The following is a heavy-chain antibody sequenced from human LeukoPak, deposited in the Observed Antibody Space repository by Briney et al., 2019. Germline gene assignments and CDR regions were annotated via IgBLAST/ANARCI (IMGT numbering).Heavy chain of an antibody. J-gene: IGHJ6*02. CDR3: ARDELTYYYYGMDV. CDR1: GFTFISYA. Sequence: GGSLRLSCAASGFTFISYAMSWVRQAPGKGLEWVSTISGGVGSTYYADSVKGRFTLSRDNSKNTLYLQMNSLRAEDTAVYYCARDELTYYYYGMDVWGQGTTVTVSS. D-gene: IGHD1-7*01. V-gene: IGHV3-23*01. CDR2: ISGGVGST.